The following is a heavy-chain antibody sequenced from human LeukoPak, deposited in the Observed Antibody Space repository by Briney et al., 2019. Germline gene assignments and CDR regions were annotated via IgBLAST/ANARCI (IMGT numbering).Heavy chain of an antibody. V-gene: IGHV4-39*07. Sequence: SETLSLTCTVSGGSISSSSYYWGWIRQPPGKGLEWIGSIYYSGSTYYNPSLKSRVTISVDTSKNQFSLKLSSVTAADTAIYYCARGGSFSQPFDPWGQGTLVTVSS. CDR2: IYYSGST. CDR3: ARGGSFSQPFDP. CDR1: GGSISSSSYY. J-gene: IGHJ5*02.